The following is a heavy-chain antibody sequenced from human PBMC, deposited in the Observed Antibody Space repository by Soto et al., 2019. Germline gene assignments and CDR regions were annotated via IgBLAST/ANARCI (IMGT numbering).Heavy chain of an antibody. CDR3: ARAKGQHYCDHNDFDI. V-gene: IGHV3-21*01. CDR1: GFTFSSYS. CDR2: ISSSSSYI. D-gene: IGHD4-17*01. Sequence: EVQLVESGGGLVKPGGSMRLYCAASGFTFSSYSMNWVRQAPGKGLEWVSSISSSSSYIYYADSVKGRCTSSRDNANNSLYLKMNSLRAEDTAVDYCARAKGQHYCDHNDFDIWGQGTMVTVSA. J-gene: IGHJ3*02.